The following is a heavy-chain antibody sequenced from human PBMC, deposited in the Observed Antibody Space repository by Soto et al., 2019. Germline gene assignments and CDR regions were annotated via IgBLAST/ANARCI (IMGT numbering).Heavy chain of an antibody. D-gene: IGHD1-26*01. CDR3: AREGRVWELLGHFDY. V-gene: IGHV1-2*02. CDR2: INPNSGGT. CDR1: GYTFTGYY. J-gene: IGHJ4*02. Sequence: QVQLVQSGAEVKKPGASVKVSCKASGYTFTGYYMHWVRQSPGQGLEWMGWINPNSGGTNYAQKFQCRVTMTRDTSISTAYMELSRLRSDDTAVYYCAREGRVWELLGHFDYWGQGTLVTVSS.